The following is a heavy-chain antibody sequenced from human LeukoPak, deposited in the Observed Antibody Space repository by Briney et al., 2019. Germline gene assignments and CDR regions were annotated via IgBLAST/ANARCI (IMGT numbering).Heavy chain of an antibody. Sequence: GGSLRLSCAASGFTFSSYGRHWVRQAPGKGLEWVAVISYDGSNKYYADSVKGRFTISRDNSKNTLYLQMNSLRAEDTAVYYCAKDHSDLNAFDIWGQGTMVTVSS. J-gene: IGHJ3*02. V-gene: IGHV3-30*18. D-gene: IGHD1-26*01. CDR3: AKDHSDLNAFDI. CDR1: GFTFSSYG. CDR2: ISYDGSNK.